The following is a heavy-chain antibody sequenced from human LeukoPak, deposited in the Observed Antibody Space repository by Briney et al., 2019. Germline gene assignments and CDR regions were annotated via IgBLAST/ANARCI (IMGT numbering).Heavy chain of an antibody. CDR3: ARAFCASKSCDY. V-gene: IGHV1-18*01. J-gene: IGHJ4*02. CDR1: GYDFSTYG. CDR2: IRPSNGNR. Sequence: GASVKVSCRTSGYDFSTYGITWVRQAPGQGLEYMGWIRPSNGNRNYAQKVQDRVTLTTDTSTSTVYMELRSLRSDDTAVYYCARAFCASKSCDYWGQGTLVTVSS.